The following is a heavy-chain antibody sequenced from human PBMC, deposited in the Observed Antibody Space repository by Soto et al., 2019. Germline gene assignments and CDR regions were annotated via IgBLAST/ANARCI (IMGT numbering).Heavy chain of an antibody. CDR1: GYTFTVYY. CDR2: INPNSGGT. CDR3: ARDYYGSGSYYNPGFYFDY. V-gene: IGHV1-2*02. Sequence: ASVKVSCKASGYTFTVYYMHCVLQSPLQWLEWMGWINPNSGGTNYAQKFQGRVTMTRDTSISTAYMELSRLRSGDTAVYYCARDYYGSGSYYNPGFYFDYWGQGTLVTVSS. J-gene: IGHJ4*02. D-gene: IGHD3-10*01.